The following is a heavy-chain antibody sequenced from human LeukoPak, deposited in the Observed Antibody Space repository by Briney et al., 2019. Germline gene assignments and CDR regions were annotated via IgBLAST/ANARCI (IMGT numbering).Heavy chain of an antibody. J-gene: IGHJ4*02. CDR1: GYSISSGYY. CDR2: IYHSGST. CDR3: ARGTLYSGWSYYFDY. Sequence: SETLSLTCTVSGYSISSGYYWGWIRQPPGKGLEWIGYIYHSGSTYYNPSLKSRVTISVDTSKNQFSLRLSSVTAADTAMYYCARGTLYSGWSYYFDYWGQGSQVTVSS. D-gene: IGHD6-19*01. V-gene: IGHV4-38-2*02.